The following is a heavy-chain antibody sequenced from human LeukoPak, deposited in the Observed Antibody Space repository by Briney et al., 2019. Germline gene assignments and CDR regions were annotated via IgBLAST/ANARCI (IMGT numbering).Heavy chain of an antibody. CDR2: IYYSGST. CDR1: GGSISSYY. Sequence: SETLSLTCTVSGGSISSYYWSWIRQPPGKGLEWIGYIYYSGSTYYNPSLKSRVTISVHTSKNQFSLKLSSVTAADTAVYYCARGLQYLDYWGQGTLVTVSS. J-gene: IGHJ4*02. D-gene: IGHD4-11*01. CDR3: ARGLQYLDY. V-gene: IGHV4-59*01.